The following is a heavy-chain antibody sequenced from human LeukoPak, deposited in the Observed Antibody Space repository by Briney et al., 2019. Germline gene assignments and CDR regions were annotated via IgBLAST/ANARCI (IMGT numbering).Heavy chain of an antibody. D-gene: IGHD6-13*01. Sequence: GGSLRLSCAASGFTFSSYAMSWVRQAPGKGLEGVSAISGSGGSTYYADSVKGRFTISRDNSKNTLYLQMNSLGAEDTAVYYCAKDLSSSWYLDAFDIWGQGTMVTVSS. J-gene: IGHJ3*02. CDR3: AKDLSSSWYLDAFDI. CDR2: ISGSGGST. CDR1: GFTFSSYA. V-gene: IGHV3-23*01.